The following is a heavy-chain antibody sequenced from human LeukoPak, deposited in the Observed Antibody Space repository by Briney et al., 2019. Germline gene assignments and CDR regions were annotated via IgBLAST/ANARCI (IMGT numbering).Heavy chain of an antibody. CDR2: ISWNSGSI. CDR1: GFTFDDYA. J-gene: IGHJ4*02. D-gene: IGHD2-2*01. V-gene: IGHV3-9*01. CDR3: AKASVVVPPFFDY. Sequence: GRSLRLSCAASGFTFDDYAMHWVRQAPGKGLEWVSGISWNSGSIGYADSVKGRFTISRDNAKNSLYLQMNSLRAEDTALYYCAKASVVVPPFFDYWGQGPLVTVSP.